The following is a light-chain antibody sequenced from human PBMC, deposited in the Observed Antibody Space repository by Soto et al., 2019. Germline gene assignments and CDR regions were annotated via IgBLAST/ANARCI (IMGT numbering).Light chain of an antibody. V-gene: IGLV2-14*01. CDR3: GSYTGSIYV. Sequence: QTLLTQPASLSGSPGQSITISCTGTSSDVGGYKFVSWYQQHPGKAPKLMIYEVSNRPSGLSSRFSGSKSGNTASLTISGLQAADEADYYCGSYTGSIYVFGPGTKVTVL. CDR2: EVS. J-gene: IGLJ1*01. CDR1: SSDVGGYKF.